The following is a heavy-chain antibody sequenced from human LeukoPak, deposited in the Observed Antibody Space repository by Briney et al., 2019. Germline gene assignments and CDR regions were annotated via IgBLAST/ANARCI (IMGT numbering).Heavy chain of an antibody. V-gene: IGHV3-30-3*01. J-gene: IGHJ4*02. CDR1: GFTFSSYA. D-gene: IGHD4-17*01. CDR2: ISYDGSNK. CDR3: ARDRGHDYGDYVLGY. Sequence: GGSLRLSCAASGFTFSSYAMRWVRQAPGKGLEWVAVISYDGSNKYYADSVKGRFTISRDNSKNTLYLQMNSLRAEDTAVYYCARDRGHDYGDYVLGYWGQGTLVTVSS.